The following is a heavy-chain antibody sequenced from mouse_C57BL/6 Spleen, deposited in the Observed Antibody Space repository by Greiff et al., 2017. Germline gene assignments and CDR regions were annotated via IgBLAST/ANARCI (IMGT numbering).Heavy chain of an antibody. CDR3: ARGGGYQFPYYAMDY. Sequence: VQLQQSGPGMVKPSQSLSLTCTVTGYSITSGYDWHWIRHFPGNKLEWMGYISYSGSTNYNPSLKSRISITHDTSKNHFFLKLNSVTTEDTATYYCARGGGYQFPYYAMDYWGQGTSVTVSS. CDR1: GYSITSGYD. J-gene: IGHJ4*01. V-gene: IGHV3-1*01. CDR2: ISYSGST. D-gene: IGHD2-2*01.